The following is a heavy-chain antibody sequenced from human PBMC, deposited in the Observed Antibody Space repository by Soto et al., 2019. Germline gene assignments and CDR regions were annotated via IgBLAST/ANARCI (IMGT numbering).Heavy chain of an antibody. CDR2: IYYSGST. J-gene: IGHJ6*02. D-gene: IGHD6-13*01. CDR3: ARQDSSSWYTDYYYYGMDV. Sequence: PSETLSLTCTVSGGSISSSSYYWGWIRQPPGKGLEWIGSIYYSGSTYYNPSLKSRVTISVDTSKNQSSLKLSSVTAADTAVYYCARQDSSSWYTDYYYYGMDVWGQGTTVTVSS. CDR1: GGSISSSSYY. V-gene: IGHV4-39*01.